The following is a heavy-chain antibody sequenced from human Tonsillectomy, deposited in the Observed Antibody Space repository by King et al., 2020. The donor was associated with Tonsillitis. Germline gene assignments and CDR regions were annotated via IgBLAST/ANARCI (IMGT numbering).Heavy chain of an antibody. CDR2: IYYSGST. CDR1: GGSIRSSTYY. D-gene: IGHD3-22*01. Sequence: QLQESGPGLVKPSETLSLTCTVSGGSIRSSTYYWGWIRQPPGKGLEWIGNIYYSGSTYYNPSLKSRVTISVDTSKNQFSLKLSSVTAADTAVYYCAGQTYYYDSSGPGHWFDPWGQGTLVTVSS. CDR3: AGQTYYYDSSGPGHWFDP. V-gene: IGHV4-39*07. J-gene: IGHJ5*02.